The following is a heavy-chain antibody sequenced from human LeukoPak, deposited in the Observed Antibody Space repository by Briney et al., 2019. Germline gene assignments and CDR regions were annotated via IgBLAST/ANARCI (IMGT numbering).Heavy chain of an antibody. D-gene: IGHD3-22*01. V-gene: IGHV3-23*01. J-gene: IGHJ4*02. CDR1: GFTFSSYA. CDR3: AKNARVSRWIVVLITYDY. CDR2: ISGSGGST. Sequence: GGSLRLSCAASGFTFSSYAMSWVRQAPGKGLEWVSAISGSGGSTYYADSVKGRFTISRDNSKNTLYLQMNSLRAEDTAVYYCAKNARVSRWIVVLITYDYWGQGTLVTVSS.